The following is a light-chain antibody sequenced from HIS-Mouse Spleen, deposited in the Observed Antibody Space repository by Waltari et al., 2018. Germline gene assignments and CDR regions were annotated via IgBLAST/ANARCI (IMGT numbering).Light chain of an antibody. CDR1: SRDVGGYNY. CDR3: SSYTSSSTLV. J-gene: IGLJ2*01. Sequence: QSALTQPASVSGSPGQSITISCTGTSRDVGGYNYVSWYQQHPGKAPHLMIYEVSNRPSGVSNRFSGSKSGNTASLTISGLQAEDEADYYCSSYTSSSTLVFGGGTKLTVL. CDR2: EVS. V-gene: IGLV2-14*01.